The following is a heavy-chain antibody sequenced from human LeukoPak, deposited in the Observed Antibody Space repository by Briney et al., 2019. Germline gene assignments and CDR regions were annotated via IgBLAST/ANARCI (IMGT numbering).Heavy chain of an antibody. J-gene: IGHJ4*02. D-gene: IGHD3-10*01. CDR2: ISTYNGNT. V-gene: IGHV1-18*01. CDR3: ARGIFRGAVLD. CDR1: GYTFTSYG. Sequence: GASVKVSCKASGYTFTSYGISWVRQAPGQGLEWMGWISTYNGNTNYAQKLQGRITMTSDASTSTAYMDLRSLSSDDTAVYYCARGIFRGAVLDWGQGTPVTVSS.